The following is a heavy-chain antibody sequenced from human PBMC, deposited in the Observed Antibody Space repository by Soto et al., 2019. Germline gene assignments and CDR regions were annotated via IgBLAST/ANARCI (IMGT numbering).Heavy chain of an antibody. V-gene: IGHV5-10-1*01. CDR2: IDPSDSYT. D-gene: IGHD1-26*01. CDR1: GYSFTSYW. Sequence: RGESLKISCKGSGYSFTSYWISWVRQMPGKGLEWMGRIDPSDSYTNYSPSFQGHVTISADKSISTAYLQWSSLKASDTAMYYCARQVGATSYYYYGMDVWGQGTTVTVSS. J-gene: IGHJ6*02. CDR3: ARQVGATSYYYYGMDV.